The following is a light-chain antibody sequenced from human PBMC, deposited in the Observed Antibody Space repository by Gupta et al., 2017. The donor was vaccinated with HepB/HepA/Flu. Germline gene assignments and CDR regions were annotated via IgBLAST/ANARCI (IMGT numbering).Light chain of an antibody. V-gene: IGKV1-27*01. J-gene: IGKJ1*01. CDR1: QDISNY. Sequence: DIQMTPSPSFLSSSVGDRVIITCRASQDISNYVAWYQQKPGKVPKLLIYDGSTLQSGVPARFSGSGSGTDFTLTISSLQPEDVATYYCQKYNSAPLTFGQGTKVEIK. CDR2: DGS. CDR3: QKYNSAPLT.